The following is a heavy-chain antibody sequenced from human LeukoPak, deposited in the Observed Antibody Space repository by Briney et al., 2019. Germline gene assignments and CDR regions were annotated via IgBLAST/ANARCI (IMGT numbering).Heavy chain of an antibody. V-gene: IGHV3-23*01. J-gene: IGHJ4*02. Sequence: GGTLRLSCAASGFTFSSYGMSWVRQAPGKGLEWVSAISGSGGSTYYADSVKGRFIISRDNSKNTLYLQMNSLRAEDTAVYYCAKVPGYCSSTSCDNDYWGQGTLDTVSS. CDR3: AKVPGYCSSTSCDNDY. D-gene: IGHD2-2*02. CDR2: ISGSGGST. CDR1: GFTFSSYG.